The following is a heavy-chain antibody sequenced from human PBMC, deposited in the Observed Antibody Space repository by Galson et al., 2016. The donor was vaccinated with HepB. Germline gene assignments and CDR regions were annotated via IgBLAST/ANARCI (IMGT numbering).Heavy chain of an antibody. D-gene: IGHD5/OR15-5a*01. J-gene: IGHJ4*02. CDR2: TRNRRNSFIT. CDR3: VRWVSGAADY. V-gene: IGHV3-72*01. Sequence: EWVGRTRNRRNSFITEYAASVRGRFTISRDDSKNSVYLQMNSLKTEDTAVYYCVRWVSGAADYWGQGALVTVSS.